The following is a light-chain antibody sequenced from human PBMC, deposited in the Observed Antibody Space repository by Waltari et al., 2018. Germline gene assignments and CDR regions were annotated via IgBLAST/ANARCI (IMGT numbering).Light chain of an antibody. V-gene: IGLV2-14*01. J-gene: IGLJ1*01. Sequence: QSALTQPASVSGSPGQSITISCSGTDIDVGAYDFFSWYQQHPGKAPHLIIYEVSTRPSGISNRFSAAKAGNTASLTIAGLQAEDEADYYCSSYTTSSAPGVFGTGTRVTVL. CDR2: EVS. CDR1: DIDVGAYDF. CDR3: SSYTTSSAPGV.